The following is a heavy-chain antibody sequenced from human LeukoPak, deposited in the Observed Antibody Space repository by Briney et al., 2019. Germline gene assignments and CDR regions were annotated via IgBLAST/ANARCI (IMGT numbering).Heavy chain of an antibody. CDR1: GGSFSGYY. V-gene: IGHV4-34*01. CDR2: INHSGST. J-gene: IGHJ5*02. Sequence: SETLSLTCAVYGGSFSGYYWSWIRQPPGKGLEWIGEINHSGSTNYNPSLKSRVTVSVDTSKNQFSLKLSSVTAADTAVYYYARTRDIVVVVAATSAWFDPWGQGTLVTVSS. D-gene: IGHD2-15*01. CDR3: ARTRDIVVVVAATSAWFDP.